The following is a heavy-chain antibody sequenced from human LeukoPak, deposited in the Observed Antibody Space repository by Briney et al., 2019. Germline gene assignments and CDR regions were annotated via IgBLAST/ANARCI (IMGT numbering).Heavy chain of an antibody. CDR2: IIPIFGTA. CDR3: ARAATVVTSTFAVYFDY. CDR1: GGTFSSYA. J-gene: IGHJ4*02. Sequence: SVKVSCKASGGTFSSYAISWVRQAPGQGLEWMGGIIPIFGTANYAQKFQGRVTITTDESTSTAYMELSSLRSEDTAVYYWARAATVVTSTFAVYFDYWGQGTLVTVSS. D-gene: IGHD4-23*01. V-gene: IGHV1-69*05.